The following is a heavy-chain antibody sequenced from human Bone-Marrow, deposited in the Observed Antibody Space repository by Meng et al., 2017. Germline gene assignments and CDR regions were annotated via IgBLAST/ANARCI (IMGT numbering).Heavy chain of an antibody. CDR2: ISSSGSTI. CDR1: GFTFSSYE. Sequence: GGSLRLSCAASGFTFSSYEMNWVRQAPGKGLEWVSYISSSGSTIYYADSVKGRFTISGDNAKNSLYLQMNSLRAEDTAVYYCARGIMYYDILTGYFHYYYGMDVWGQGTTVTVSS. J-gene: IGHJ6*02. CDR3: ARGIMYYDILTGYFHYYYGMDV. D-gene: IGHD3-9*01. V-gene: IGHV3-48*03.